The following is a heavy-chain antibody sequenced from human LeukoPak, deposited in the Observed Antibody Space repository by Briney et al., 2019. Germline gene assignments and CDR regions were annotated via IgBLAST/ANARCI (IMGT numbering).Heavy chain of an antibody. Sequence: QSGGSLRLSCAASGFTLSSYAMSWVRQAPGKGLEWVSAISGSGGSTYYADSVKGRFTISRDNSKNTLYLQMNSLRAEDTAVYYCAKKPSIAARPNYFDCWGQGTLVTVSS. D-gene: IGHD6-6*01. J-gene: IGHJ4*02. CDR3: AKKPSIAARPNYFDC. CDR2: ISGSGGST. V-gene: IGHV3-23*01. CDR1: GFTLSSYA.